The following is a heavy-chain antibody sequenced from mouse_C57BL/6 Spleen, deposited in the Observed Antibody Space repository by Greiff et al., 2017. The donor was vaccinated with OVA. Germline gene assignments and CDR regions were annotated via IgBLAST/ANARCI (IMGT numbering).Heavy chain of an antibody. V-gene: IGHV5-4*03. J-gene: IGHJ2*01. CDR3: AMGSNYFDY. CDR2: ISDGGSYT. Sequence: EVKLMESGGGLVKPGGSLKLSCAASGFTFSSYAMSWVRQTPEKRLEWVATISDGGSYTYYPDNVKGRFTISRDNAKNNLYLQMSHLKSEDTAMYYCAMGSNYFDYWGQGTTLTVSS. D-gene: IGHD2-3*01. CDR1: GFTFSSYA.